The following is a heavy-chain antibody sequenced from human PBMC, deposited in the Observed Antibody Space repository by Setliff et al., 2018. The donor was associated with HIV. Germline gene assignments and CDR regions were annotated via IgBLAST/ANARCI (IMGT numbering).Heavy chain of an antibody. D-gene: IGHD3-22*01. Sequence: ETLSLTCTVAGGSISSSSYYWGWIRQPPGKGLEWIGTIYYSGSTYYNPSLKSRVTMSVDTSKNQFPLNLRSVTAADTAVYYCARVIYSYYDRTDYSCYFDYWGPGTLVTVSS. CDR1: GGSISSSSYY. CDR2: IYYSGST. J-gene: IGHJ4*02. V-gene: IGHV4-39*06. CDR3: ARVIYSYYDRTDYSCYFDY.